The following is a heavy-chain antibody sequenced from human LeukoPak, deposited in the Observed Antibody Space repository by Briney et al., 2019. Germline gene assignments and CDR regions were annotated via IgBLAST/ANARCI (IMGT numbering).Heavy chain of an antibody. CDR2: IWYDGSKK. D-gene: IGHD3-22*01. V-gene: IGHV3-33*01. J-gene: IGHJ4*02. CDR1: EFTFSNFG. Sequence: GGSLRLSCVPSEFTFSNFGMHWVRQAPGKGLEWVAVIWYDGSKKYYADSVKGRFTISRDNSKNTLYLQMNSLRAEDTAMYYCARGLYGSSAYPDYWGQGTLVTVSS. CDR3: ARGLYGSSAYPDY.